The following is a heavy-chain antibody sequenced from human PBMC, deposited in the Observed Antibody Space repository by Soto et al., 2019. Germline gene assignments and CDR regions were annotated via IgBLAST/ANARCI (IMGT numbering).Heavy chain of an antibody. D-gene: IGHD2-2*01. V-gene: IGHV3-7*03. CDR3: ARFPGWRGSTSRYYYYGMDV. CDR2: IKHDGSEK. Sequence: PGGSLRLSCAASGFTFSSYWMSWVRQAPGKGLEWVANIKHDGSEKYYVDSVKGRFTISRDNAKNSLYLQMNSLRAEDTAVYYCARFPGWRGSTSRYYYYGMDVWGQGTTVTVSS. J-gene: IGHJ6*02. CDR1: GFTFSSYW.